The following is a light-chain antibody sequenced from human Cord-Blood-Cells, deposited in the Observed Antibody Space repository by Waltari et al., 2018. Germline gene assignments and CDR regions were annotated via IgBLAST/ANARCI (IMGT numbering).Light chain of an antibody. CDR1: NSNIGAGYE. CDR2: GNS. CDR3: QSYDSSLSGWV. Sequence: QSVLTQPPSVSGAPAQRGTISCTGSNSNIGAGYEAPGYQQLPGTAPKLPIYGNSNRPSGVPDRFSGSKSGTSASLAITGRQAEDEADYYCQSYDSSLSGWVFGGGTKLTVL. V-gene: IGLV1-40*01. J-gene: IGLJ3*02.